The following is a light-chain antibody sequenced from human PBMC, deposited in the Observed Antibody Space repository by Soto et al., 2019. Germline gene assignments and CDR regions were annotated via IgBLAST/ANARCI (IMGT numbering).Light chain of an antibody. J-gene: IGKJ4*01. CDR3: QQYSSSPLT. Sequence: EMVLTQSPGTLSLSPGDRSTRSCMASQRVSARYLAWYQQKPGQAPRLLIHSASSRATGIPDRFSGSGSGTDFTLTISRLEPEDFAVYYCQQYSSSPLTFGGGSKVDIK. CDR2: SAS. V-gene: IGKV3-20*01. CDR1: QRVSARY.